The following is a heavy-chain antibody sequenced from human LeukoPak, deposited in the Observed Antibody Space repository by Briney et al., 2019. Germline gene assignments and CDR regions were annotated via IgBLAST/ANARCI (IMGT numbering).Heavy chain of an antibody. CDR3: ATVKQNAAGTGNWFDP. CDR2: ISGYNGNT. CDR1: GYTFTTYN. V-gene: IGHV1-18*01. Sequence: GASVKVSCKASGYTFTTYNINWVRQAPAQGLEWMGWISGYNGNTNYAQKLQGRVTMNTDTSTSTGYMELSSLRSEDTAVYYCATVKQNAAGTGNWFDPWGQGTLVTVSS. J-gene: IGHJ5*02. D-gene: IGHD6-13*01.